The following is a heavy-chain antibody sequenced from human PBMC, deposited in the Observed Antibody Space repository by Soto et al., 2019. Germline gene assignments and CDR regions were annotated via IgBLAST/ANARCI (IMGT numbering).Heavy chain of an antibody. J-gene: IGHJ4*01. CDR3: ARPGYYDSSGFFNFDH. D-gene: IGHD3-22*01. CDR1: GYKVSTWHNFTSYW. V-gene: IGHV5-51*01. Sequence: GESLKISCMGSGYKVSTWHNFTSYWIAWVRQMPGEGLEWMGIIYPGDSDTRYSPSFQGQVTISADKSISTAYLQWSSLKASDTAIYYCARPGYYDSSGFFNFDHWGQGTLVPVSS. CDR2: IYPGDSDT.